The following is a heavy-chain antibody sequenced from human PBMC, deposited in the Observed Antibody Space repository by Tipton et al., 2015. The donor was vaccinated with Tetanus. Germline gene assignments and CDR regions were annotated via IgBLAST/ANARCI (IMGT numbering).Heavy chain of an antibody. CDR3: ARVVRAGQSDNFYYSMDV. CDR2: ISASGRHI. CDR1: GSTFSSHT. V-gene: IGHV3-21*01. Sequence: SLRLSCAASGSTFSSHTMNWVRQAPGKGLEWVSSISASGRHIYYVDSVKGRFTISRDNAKNSLYLQMNSLRVEDTAVYYCARVVRAGQSDNFYYSMDVWGQAPTVTVSS. J-gene: IGHJ6*02.